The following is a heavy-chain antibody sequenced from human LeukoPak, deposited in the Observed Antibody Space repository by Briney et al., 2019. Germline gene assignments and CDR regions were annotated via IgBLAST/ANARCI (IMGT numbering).Heavy chain of an antibody. J-gene: IGHJ5*02. D-gene: IGHD6-19*01. CDR3: ARVLVTTVTSGRGYSSGWYLAGVNWFDP. CDR1: GGSFSGYY. Sequence: PSETLSLTCAVYGGSFSGYYWSWIRQPPGKGLEWIGEINHSGSTNYNPSLKSRVTISVDTSKNQFSLKLSSVTAADTAVYYCARVLVTTVTSGRGYSSGWYLAGVNWFDPWGQGTLVTVSS. CDR2: INHSGST. V-gene: IGHV4-34*01.